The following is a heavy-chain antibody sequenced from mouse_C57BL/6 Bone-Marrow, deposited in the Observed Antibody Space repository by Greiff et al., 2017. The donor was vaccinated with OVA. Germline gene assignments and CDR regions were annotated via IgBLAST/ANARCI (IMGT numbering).Heavy chain of an antibody. CDR3: ARHEGYYYGSSPWFAY. D-gene: IGHD1-1*01. CDR1: EYEFPSHD. Sequence: EVKLVESGGGLVQPGESLKLSCESNEYEFPSHDMSWVRKTPETRLELVAAINSDGGSTYYPDTMERRFIISRDNTKKTLYLQMSSLRSEDTALYYCARHEGYYYGSSPWFAYWGQGTLVTVSA. V-gene: IGHV5-2*01. J-gene: IGHJ3*01. CDR2: INSDGGST.